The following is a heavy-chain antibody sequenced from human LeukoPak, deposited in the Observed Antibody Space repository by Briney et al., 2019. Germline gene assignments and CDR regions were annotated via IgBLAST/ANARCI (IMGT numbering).Heavy chain of an antibody. CDR1: GVTLSTYA. CDR3: AKVGVQWQPVRDAFDF. D-gene: IGHD6-19*01. Sequence: GGSLRLSCAASGVTLSTYAMSWARQAPGKGLEWVSGISSSGSGDNTYYADSVKGRFTISRDNSKNTLYLQVSSLRADDTAVYYCAKVGVQWQPVRDAFDFWGRGTLVTVSS. J-gene: IGHJ4*02. CDR2: ISSSGSGDNT. V-gene: IGHV3-23*01.